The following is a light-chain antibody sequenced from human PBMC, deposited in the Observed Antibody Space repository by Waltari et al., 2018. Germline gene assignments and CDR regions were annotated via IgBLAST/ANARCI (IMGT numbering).Light chain of an antibody. V-gene: IGLV2-23*02. J-gene: IGLJ2*01. CDR2: EVS. Sequence: QSALTQPASVSGSPGQSITISCTGTSSDVGGYDLVSWYQQHPGKVPKLMIYEVSNGPSGVSYRCSGARSGNTACLTISGLQTEDEADYYCSSYTGSGTFVVFGGGTKLTVL. CDR3: SSYTGSGTFVV. CDR1: SSDVGGYDL.